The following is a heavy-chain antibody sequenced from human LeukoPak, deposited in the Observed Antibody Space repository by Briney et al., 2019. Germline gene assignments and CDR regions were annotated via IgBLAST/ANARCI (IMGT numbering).Heavy chain of an antibody. D-gene: IGHD4-11*01. CDR3: ARSDYSNPPLDY. CDR2: ISYDGSNK. Sequence: GGSLRPSCAASGFTFSSYAMHWVRQAPGKGLEWVAVISYDGSNKYYADSVKGRFTISRDNSKNTLYLQMNSLRAEDTAVYYCARSDYSNPPLDYWGQGTLVTVSS. CDR1: GFTFSSYA. J-gene: IGHJ4*02. V-gene: IGHV3-30*04.